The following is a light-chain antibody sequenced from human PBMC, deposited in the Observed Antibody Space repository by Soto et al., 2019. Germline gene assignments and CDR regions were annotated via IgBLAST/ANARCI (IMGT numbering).Light chain of an antibody. CDR1: QSISSW. V-gene: IGKV1-5*01. CDR2: DAS. J-gene: IGKJ2*01. CDR3: QQYNSYSYT. Sequence: DIQMPQSPSTLSASVGDRVTITCRASQSISSWLAWYQQKPGKAPKLLIYDASSLESGVPSRFSGSGSGTEVTLAISSLPPDEFATYYCQQYNSYSYTFGQGTKLEIK.